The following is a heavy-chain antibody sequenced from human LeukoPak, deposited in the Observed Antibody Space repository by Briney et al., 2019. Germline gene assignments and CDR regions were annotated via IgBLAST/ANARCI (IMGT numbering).Heavy chain of an antibody. V-gene: IGHV3-66*01. CDR2: MYTGGNT. CDR3: ARGRGNTSFFDY. Sequence: GGSLRLSCAASGFTVSGNYMGWVRQVPGKGPEWVSVMYTGGNTYYTDSVKGRFTISRDSPKNTLDLQMNSLRVEDTAVYYCARGRGNTSFFDYWGQGTLVTVSS. CDR1: GFTVSGNY. J-gene: IGHJ4*02. D-gene: IGHD2-2*01.